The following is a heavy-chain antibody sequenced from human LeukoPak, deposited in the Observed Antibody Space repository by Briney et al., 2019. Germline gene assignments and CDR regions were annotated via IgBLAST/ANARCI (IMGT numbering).Heavy chain of an antibody. CDR3: ARGDGSSWPNFDY. CDR1: GYTFTGYY. J-gene: IGHJ4*02. CDR2: INPNSGGT. D-gene: IGHD6-13*01. Sequence: ASVKVSCKASGYTFTGYYMHWVRQAPGQGLEWMGWINPNSGGTNYAQKFQGRVTMTRDTSIGTAYMELSRLRSDDTAVYYCARGDGSSWPNFDYWGQGTLVTASS. V-gene: IGHV1-2*02.